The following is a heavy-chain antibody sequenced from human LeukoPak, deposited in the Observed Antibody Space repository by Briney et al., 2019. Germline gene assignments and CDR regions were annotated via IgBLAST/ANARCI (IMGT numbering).Heavy chain of an antibody. V-gene: IGHV4-39*01. D-gene: IGHD2-15*01. CDR3: AEYCSGGSCRNRGFDI. CDR1: GGSISSSSYY. Sequence: SETLSLTCTVSGGSISSSSYYWGWIRQPPGKGLEWIGSIYYSGSTYYNPSLKSRVTISVDTSKNQFSLKLSSVTAADTAVYYCAEYCSGGSCRNRGFDIWGQGTMVTVSP. CDR2: IYYSGST. J-gene: IGHJ3*02.